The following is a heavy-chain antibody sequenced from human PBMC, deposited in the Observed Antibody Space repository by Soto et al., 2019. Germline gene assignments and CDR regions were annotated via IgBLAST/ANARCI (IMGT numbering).Heavy chain of an antibody. CDR1: GGTFSSYA. CDR2: IIPIFGTA. J-gene: IGHJ6*02. V-gene: IGHV1-69*13. CDR3: AREDGSGLSYYYGMDV. Sequence: ASVKVSCKASGGTFSSYAISWVRQAPGQGLEWMGGIIPIFGTANYAQKFQGRVTITADESTSTAYMELSSLRSEDTAVYYCAREDGSGLSYYYGMDVWGQGTTVTVSS. D-gene: IGHD3-10*01.